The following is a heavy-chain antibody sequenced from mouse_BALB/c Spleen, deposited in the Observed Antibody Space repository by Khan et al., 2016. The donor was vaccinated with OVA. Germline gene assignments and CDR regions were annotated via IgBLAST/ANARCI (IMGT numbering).Heavy chain of an antibody. D-gene: IGHD2-10*01. Sequence: QVQLKESGPGLVAPSQSLSITCTVSGFSLTGYGVNWVRQPPGKGPEWLGMIWGDGSTDYNSALKSRLSISKDNSKSQVFLKMNSLQTDDTARYYCARAYYANYREAMDYWGQGTSVTVSS. CDR2: IWGDGST. J-gene: IGHJ4*01. V-gene: IGHV2-6-7*01. CDR3: ARAYYANYREAMDY. CDR1: GFSLTGYG.